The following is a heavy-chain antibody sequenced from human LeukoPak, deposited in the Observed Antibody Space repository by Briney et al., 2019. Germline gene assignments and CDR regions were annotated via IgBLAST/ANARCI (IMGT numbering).Heavy chain of an antibody. CDR1: GFTFSDCY. J-gene: IGHJ4*02. V-gene: IGHV3-11*01. CDR3: AREGDWNYVFDY. CDR2: ISSGGGTI. Sequence: RGSLRLSCAASGFTFSDCYTSWIRQAPGKGLEWGSYISSGGGTIYYADSVKGRFTISRDNAKHSLYLQMDSLRAEDTAVYYCAREGDWNYVFDYWGQGTQVTVSS. D-gene: IGHD1-7*01.